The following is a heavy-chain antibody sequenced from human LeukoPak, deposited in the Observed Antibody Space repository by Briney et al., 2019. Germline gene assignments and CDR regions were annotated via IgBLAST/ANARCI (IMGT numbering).Heavy chain of an antibody. V-gene: IGHV3-15*04. D-gene: IGHD6-19*01. CDR2: IGNKADGGTT. CDR1: GLKFSDAW. Sequence: GGSLRLSCAVSGLKFSDAWMNWARQAPGKGLEWVGRIGNKADGGTTVYAAPVKGRFTISRDDSKNTVYLQMNSLKTEDTAVYYCLHYRNGWHWGQGTLVTVSS. J-gene: IGHJ4*02. CDR3: LHYRNGWH.